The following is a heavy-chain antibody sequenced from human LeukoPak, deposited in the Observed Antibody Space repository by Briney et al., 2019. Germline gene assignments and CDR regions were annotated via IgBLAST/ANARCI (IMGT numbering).Heavy chain of an antibody. Sequence: GGSLRLSCAASGFIFSSYTMNWVRQAPGKGLEWVSAISGSGGSTYYADSVKGRFTISRDNSKNTLYLQMNSLRAEDTAVYYCANLRDHNYFDYWGQGTLVTVSS. J-gene: IGHJ4*02. CDR1: GFIFSSYT. V-gene: IGHV3-23*01. CDR3: ANLRDHNYFDY. CDR2: ISGSGGST.